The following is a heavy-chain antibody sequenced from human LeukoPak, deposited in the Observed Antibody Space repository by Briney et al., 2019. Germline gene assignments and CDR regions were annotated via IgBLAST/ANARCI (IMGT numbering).Heavy chain of an antibody. CDR2: INHSGST. CDR1: GGSFSGYY. CDR3: ARGFAYYDSSGYPYYFDY. J-gene: IGHJ4*02. Sequence: PSDTLSLTCAVYGGSFSGYYWSWIRQPPGKGLEWIGEINHSGSTNYNPSLKSRVTISVDTSKNRFSLKLSSVTAADTAVYYCARGFAYYDSSGYPYYFDYWGQGTLVTVSS. D-gene: IGHD3-22*01. V-gene: IGHV4-34*01.